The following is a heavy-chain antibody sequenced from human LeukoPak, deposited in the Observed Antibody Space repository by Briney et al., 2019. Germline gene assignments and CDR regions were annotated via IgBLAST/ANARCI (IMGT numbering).Heavy chain of an antibody. D-gene: IGHD1-26*01. CDR1: GGTFSSYA. V-gene: IGHV1-69*05. CDR3: ARDIVGATGLYYFDY. J-gene: IGHJ4*02. CDR2: IIPIFGTA. Sequence: SVKVSCKASGGTFSSYAISWVRQVPGQGLEWMGRIIPIFGTANYAQKFQGRVTITTDESTSTAYMELSSLRSEDTAVYYCARDIVGATGLYYFDYWGQGTLVTVSS.